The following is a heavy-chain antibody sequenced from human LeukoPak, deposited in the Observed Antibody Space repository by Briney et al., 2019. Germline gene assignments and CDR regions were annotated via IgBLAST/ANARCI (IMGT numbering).Heavy chain of an antibody. CDR1: GYTFTSYG. CDR2: IIPILGIA. D-gene: IGHD6-13*01. J-gene: IGHJ1*01. V-gene: IGHV1-69*04. Sequence: ASVKVSCKASGYTFTSYGIGWVRRAPGQGLEWMGRIIPILGIANYAQKFQGRVTITADKSTSTAYMELSSLRSEDTAVYYCASPIAAAGTNSEYFQHWGQGTLVTVSS. CDR3: ASPIAAAGTNSEYFQH.